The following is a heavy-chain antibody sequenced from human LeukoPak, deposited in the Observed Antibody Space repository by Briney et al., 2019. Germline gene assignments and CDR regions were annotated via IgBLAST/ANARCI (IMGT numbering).Heavy chain of an antibody. CDR2: INHSGST. CDR1: GGSFSGYY. D-gene: IGHD3-22*01. J-gene: IGHJ4*02. Sequence: SETLSLTCAVYGGSFSGYYWSWIRQPPGKGLEWFGEINHSGSTNYNPSLKSRVTISVDTSKNQFSLKLSSVTAADTAVYYCARDNYYYDSSGYYYYFDYWGQGTLVTVSS. CDR3: ARDNYYYDSSGYYYYFDY. V-gene: IGHV4-34*01.